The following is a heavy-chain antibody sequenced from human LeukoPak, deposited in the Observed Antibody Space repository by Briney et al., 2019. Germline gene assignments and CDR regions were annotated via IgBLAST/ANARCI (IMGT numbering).Heavy chain of an antibody. J-gene: IGHJ6*02. Sequence: TGGSLRLSCAASGFTFSSYGMHWVRQATGKGLEWVSAIGTAGDTYYPGSVKGRFTISRENAKNSLYLQMNSLRAGDTAVYYCARGGEKWTDYYGMDVWGQGTTVTVSS. CDR1: GFTFSSYG. V-gene: IGHV3-13*01. CDR3: ARGGEKWTDYYGMDV. CDR2: IGTAGDT. D-gene: IGHD3-16*01.